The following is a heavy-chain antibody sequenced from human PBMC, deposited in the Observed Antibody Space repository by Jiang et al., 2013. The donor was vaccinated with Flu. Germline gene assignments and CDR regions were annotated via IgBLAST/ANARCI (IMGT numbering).Heavy chain of an antibody. D-gene: IGHD6-6*01. CDR3: AREDSSSSGSWYFDL. Sequence: VESGAEVKKPGSSVKVSCKASGGTFSSYAISWVRQAPGQGLEWMGGIIPIFGTANYAQKFQGRVTITADESTSTAYMELSSLRSEDTAVYYCAREDSSSSGSWYFDLWGRGTLVTVSS. CDR1: GGTFSSYA. V-gene: IGHV1-69*01. CDR2: IIPIFGTA. J-gene: IGHJ2*01.